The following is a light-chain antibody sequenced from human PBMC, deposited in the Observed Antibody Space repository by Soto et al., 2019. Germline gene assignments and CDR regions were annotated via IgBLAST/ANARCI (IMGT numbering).Light chain of an antibody. V-gene: IGKV4-1*01. J-gene: IGKJ1*01. Sequence: DIVMTQSPDSLAVSLGERATINCESSQSVLYSSNNKNCLAWYQQKPGQPPKLLIYWAYIRESGVPDRFSGGGSGTDFTLTISSLQSEDFAVYYCQQYNNWPPTWTFGQGTKVEIK. CDR2: WAY. CDR3: QQYNNWPPTWT. CDR1: QSVLYSSNNKNC.